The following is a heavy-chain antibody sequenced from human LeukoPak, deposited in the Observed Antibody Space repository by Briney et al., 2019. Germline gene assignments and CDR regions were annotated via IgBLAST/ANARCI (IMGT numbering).Heavy chain of an antibody. CDR2: ISYDGSNK. J-gene: IGHJ6*02. V-gene: IGHV3-30*18. CDR3: AKDLDDILTGHYYYYGMDV. Sequence: GRSLRLSCAASGFTFSSYGMHWVRQAPGKGLEGVAVISYDGSNKYYADSVKGRFTISRDNSKNTLYLQMNSLRAEDTAVYYCAKDLDDILTGHYYYYGMDVWGQGTTVTVSS. D-gene: IGHD3-9*01. CDR1: GFTFSSYG.